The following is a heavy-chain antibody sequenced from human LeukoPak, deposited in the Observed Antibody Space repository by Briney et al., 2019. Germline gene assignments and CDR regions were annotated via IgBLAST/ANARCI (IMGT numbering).Heavy chain of an antibody. J-gene: IGHJ4*02. CDR2: IRYDGSNK. V-gene: IGHV3-30*02. CDR3: AKLMGYCSSTSCYDY. D-gene: IGHD2-2*01. CDR1: GFTFSSYG. Sequence: GGSLRLSCAASGFTFSSYGMHWVRQAPGKGLEWVAFIRYDGSNKYYADSVKGRFTISRDNSKNTLYLQMNSLRAGDTAVYYCAKLMGYCSSTSCYDYWGQGTLVTVSS.